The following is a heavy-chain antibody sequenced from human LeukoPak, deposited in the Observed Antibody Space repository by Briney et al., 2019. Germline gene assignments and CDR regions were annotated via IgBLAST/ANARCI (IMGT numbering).Heavy chain of an antibody. CDR2: IHRDDKT. CDR3: AREVISTPSYFDY. D-gene: IGHD2-2*01. Sequence: GGSLRLSCAASGFAVSSSFIYWVRRAPGKGLEWVSFIHRDDKTYYADSVKGRFTMSRDSSKNTLYLQMNSLGADDTAVYYCAREVISTPSYFDYWGQGILVTVSS. J-gene: IGHJ4*02. CDR1: GFAVSSSF. V-gene: IGHV3-53*01.